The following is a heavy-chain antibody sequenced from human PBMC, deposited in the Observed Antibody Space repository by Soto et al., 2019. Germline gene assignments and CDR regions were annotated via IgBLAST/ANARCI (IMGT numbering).Heavy chain of an antibody. J-gene: IGHJ1*01. D-gene: IGHD6-13*01. CDR1: GYTFTSYA. CDR2: INAGNGNT. CDR3: ARENGQQLSSEYSQT. Sequence: QVQLVQSGAEVKKPGASVKVSCKASGYTFTSYAMHWVRQAPGQRLEWMGWINAGNGNTKYSQKFQGRVTITRDTSASTAYMELSSLRSEDTAVYSCARENGQQLSSEYSQTWGQATLVTVSS. V-gene: IGHV1-3*01.